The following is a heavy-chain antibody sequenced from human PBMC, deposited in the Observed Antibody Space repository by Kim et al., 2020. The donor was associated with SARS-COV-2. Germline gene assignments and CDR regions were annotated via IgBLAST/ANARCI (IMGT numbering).Heavy chain of an antibody. D-gene: IGHD5-18*01. V-gene: IGHV4-4*07. J-gene: IGHJ4*02. CDR3: ARAPGIYSYGIYFDY. Sequence: PSLKSRVTMSVDTSKNQFSLKLSSVTAADTAVYYCARAPGIYSYGIYFDYWGQGTLVTVSS.